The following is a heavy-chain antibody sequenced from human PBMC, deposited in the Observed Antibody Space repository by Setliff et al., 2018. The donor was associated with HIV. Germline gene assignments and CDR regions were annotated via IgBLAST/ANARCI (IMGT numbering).Heavy chain of an antibody. D-gene: IGHD6-19*01. V-gene: IGHV1-69*10. CDR3: ATELFIVVAGHTPTFDY. J-gene: IGHJ4*02. Sequence: SVKVSCKASGGTFSSYAISWVRQAPGQGLEWMGGTSPIPGMAHYVPKFQGRVTITEDRSTSTVYMELSSLRSEDTAVYYCATELFIVVAGHTPTFDYWGQGTLVTVSS. CDR2: TSPIPGMA. CDR1: GGTFSSYA.